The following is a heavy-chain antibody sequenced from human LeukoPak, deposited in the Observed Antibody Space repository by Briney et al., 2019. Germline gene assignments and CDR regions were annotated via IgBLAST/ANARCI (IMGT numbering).Heavy chain of an antibody. CDR2: IYYSGST. CDR1: GGSFSGYY. Sequence: PSETLSLTCAVYGGSFSGYYWSWIRQPPGKGLEWIGSIYYSGSTYYNPSLKSRVTISVDTSKNQFSLKLSSVTAADTAVYYCASVYSSSWYGAGNLGNYYYMDVWGKGTTVTVSS. J-gene: IGHJ6*03. CDR3: ASVYSSSWYGAGNLGNYYYMDV. D-gene: IGHD6-13*01. V-gene: IGHV4-34*01.